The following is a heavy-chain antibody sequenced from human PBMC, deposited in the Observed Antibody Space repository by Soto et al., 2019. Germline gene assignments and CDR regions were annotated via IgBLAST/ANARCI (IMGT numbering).Heavy chain of an antibody. D-gene: IGHD6-13*01. CDR1: GFPFTKYA. J-gene: IGHJ4*02. CDR3: AKRSPYSSGWYSPIFDY. CDR2: ISESGGST. V-gene: IGHV3-23*01. Sequence: PGGSLRLSCAASGFPFTKYAMSWVRQAPGKGLEWVSAISESGGSTHYADSVRGRFTVSRDNSKNSLSLRMNSLRDEDTAVYFCAKRSPYSSGWYSPIFDYWGQGALVTVSS.